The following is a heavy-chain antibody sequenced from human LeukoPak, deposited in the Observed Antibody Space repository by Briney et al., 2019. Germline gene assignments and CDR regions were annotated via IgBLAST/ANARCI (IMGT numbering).Heavy chain of an antibody. D-gene: IGHD3-3*01. V-gene: IGHV4-4*07. CDR3: ARDSSGDDFWSGYYSLSEDYFDY. CDR2: IYTSGST. Sequence: SSETLSLTCTVSGGSISSYYWSWIRQPAGKGLEWIGRIYTSGSTNYNPSLKSRVTMSVDTSKNQFSLKLSSVTAADTAVYYCARDSSGDDFWSGYYSLSEDYFDYWGQGTLVTVSS. J-gene: IGHJ4*02. CDR1: GGSISSYY.